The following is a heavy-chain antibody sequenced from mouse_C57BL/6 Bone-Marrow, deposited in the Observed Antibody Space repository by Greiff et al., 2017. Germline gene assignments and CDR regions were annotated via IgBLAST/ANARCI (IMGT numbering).Heavy chain of an antibody. J-gene: IGHJ4*01. V-gene: IGHV2-5*01. Sequence: QVQLQQSGPGLVQPSQRLSITCTVSGFSLTSYGVHWVRQSPGKGLEWLGVIWRGGSTDYNAAFMSRLSITKDNSKSQVFFKMNRLQADDTAIYYCALKWPDDYAMDYWGQGTSVTVSS. CDR1: GFSLTSYG. CDR2: IWRGGST. CDR3: ALKWPDDYAMDY.